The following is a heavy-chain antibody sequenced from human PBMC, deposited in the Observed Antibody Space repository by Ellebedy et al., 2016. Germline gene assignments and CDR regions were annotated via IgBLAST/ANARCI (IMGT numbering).Heavy chain of an antibody. CDR1: GFTFSSYA. V-gene: IGHV3-30-3*01. J-gene: IGHJ6*03. Sequence: GESLKISXAASGFTFSSYAMHWVRQAPGKGLEWVAVISYDGSNKYYADSVKGRFTISRDNSKNTLYLQMNSLRAEDTAVYYCAREGSGTYLYYYYYYMDVWGKGTTVTVSS. CDR2: ISYDGSNK. CDR3: AREGSGTYLYYYYYYMDV. D-gene: IGHD1-1*01.